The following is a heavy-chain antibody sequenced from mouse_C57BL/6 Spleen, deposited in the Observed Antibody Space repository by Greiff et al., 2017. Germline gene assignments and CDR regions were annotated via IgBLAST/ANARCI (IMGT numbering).Heavy chain of an antibody. CDR3: ARGEGSYYSNYAWFAY. CDR1: GFTFSSYA. V-gene: IGHV5-4*03. CDR2: ISDGGSYT. D-gene: IGHD2-5*01. Sequence: EVKLVESGGGLVKPGGSLKLSCAASGFTFSSYAMSWVRQTPEKRLEWVATISDGGSYTYYPDNVKGRFTISRDNAKNNLYLQMSHLKSEDTAMYYCARGEGSYYSNYAWFAYWGQGTLVTVSA. J-gene: IGHJ3*01.